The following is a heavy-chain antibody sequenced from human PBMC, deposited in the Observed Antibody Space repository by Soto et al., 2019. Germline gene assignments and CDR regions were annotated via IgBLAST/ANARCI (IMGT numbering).Heavy chain of an antibody. V-gene: IGHV4-59*02. D-gene: IGHD1-26*01. CDR3: ARGRSHEWELLVQYFDY. CDR1: GGSVSNSY. Sequence: QVQLQESGPGLVKPSETLSLTCTVSGGSVSNSYWGWIRQSPGKGLEWVAYVYYSGSTNYNPSLGSRVTISVDKSKNQFSLKMTSVTGADTAVYYCARGRSHEWELLVQYFDYWGQGTLVTVSS. CDR2: VYYSGST. J-gene: IGHJ4*02.